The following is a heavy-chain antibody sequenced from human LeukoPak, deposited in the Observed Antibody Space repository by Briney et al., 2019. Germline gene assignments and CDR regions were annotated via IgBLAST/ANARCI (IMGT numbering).Heavy chain of an antibody. D-gene: IGHD3-10*01. J-gene: IGHJ6*03. Sequence: PGGSLRLSCAASGFTFSSYAMHWVRQAPGKGLEYVSAISSNGSSTYYANSVKGRFTISRDNSKNTLYLQMGSLRAEDMAVYYCAGGKGPDYYGSGPTRYYYYYMDVWGKGTTVTVSS. CDR1: GFTFSSYA. V-gene: IGHV3-64*01. CDR2: ISSNGSST. CDR3: AGGKGPDYYGSGPTRYYYYYMDV.